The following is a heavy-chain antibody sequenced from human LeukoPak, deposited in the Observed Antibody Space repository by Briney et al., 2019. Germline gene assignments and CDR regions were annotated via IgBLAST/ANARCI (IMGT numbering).Heavy chain of an antibody. CDR1: GFTFSSYA. CDR3: AKGHYYDSSGYPN. D-gene: IGHD3-22*01. Sequence: PGGSLGLSCAASGFTFSSYAMSWVRQAPGKGLEWVSAISGSGGSTYYADSVKGRFTISRDNSKNTLYLQMNSLRAEDTAVYYCAKGHYYDSSGYPNWGQGTLVTVSS. CDR2: ISGSGGST. J-gene: IGHJ4*02. V-gene: IGHV3-23*01.